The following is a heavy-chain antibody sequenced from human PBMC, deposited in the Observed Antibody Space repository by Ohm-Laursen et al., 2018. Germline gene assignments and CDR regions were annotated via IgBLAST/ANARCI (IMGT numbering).Heavy chain of an antibody. CDR2: IDTSSRGI. CDR1: GFTFSSYW. J-gene: IGHJ4*02. D-gene: IGHD6-6*01. V-gene: IGHV3-48*01. CDR3: ARDRIAARRGDFDY. Sequence: SLRLSCTASGFTFSSYWMNWVRQAPGKGLQWVSYIDTSSRGIYSADSVKGRFTISRDNAKNSLYLQMNSLRAEDTAVYYCARDRIAARRGDFDYWGQGTLVTVSS.